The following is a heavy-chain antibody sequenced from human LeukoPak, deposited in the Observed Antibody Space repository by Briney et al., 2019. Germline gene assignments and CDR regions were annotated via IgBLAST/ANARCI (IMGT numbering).Heavy chain of an antibody. CDR3: AREYSH. Sequence: PSETLSLTCSVACDSITSGDSYWTWIRQPAGRGLEWIGLIYTTGSAKYNPALKRRITMALDTSKNQISLQLNSVTAADTAVYYCAREYSHWGQGTLVTVSS. CDR1: CDSITSGDSY. CDR2: IYTTGSA. D-gene: IGHD5-12*01. J-gene: IGHJ4*02. V-gene: IGHV4-61*02.